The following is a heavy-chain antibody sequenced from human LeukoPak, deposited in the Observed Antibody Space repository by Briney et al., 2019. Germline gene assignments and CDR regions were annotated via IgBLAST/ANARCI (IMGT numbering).Heavy chain of an antibody. CDR1: GFTFSGYS. CDR3: ARDLGPVVVNAFDI. D-gene: IGHD3-22*01. V-gene: IGHV3-48*02. J-gene: IGHJ3*02. CDR2: ISSSSNTI. Sequence: GGSLRLSCAASGFTFSGYSMNWVRQAPGKGLEWVSYISSSSNTIYYADSVKGRFTISRDNAKNSLYLQMNSLRDGDTAVYYCARDLGPVVVNAFDIWGQGTMVTVSS.